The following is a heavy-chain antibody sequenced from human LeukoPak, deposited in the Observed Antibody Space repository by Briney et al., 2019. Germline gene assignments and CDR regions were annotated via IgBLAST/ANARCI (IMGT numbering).Heavy chain of an antibody. CDR1: GFTFSSYC. J-gene: IGHJ4*02. V-gene: IGHV3-23*01. D-gene: IGHD3-22*01. CDR2: ISGSGGTT. CDR3: AKTNGYYSD. Sequence: GGSLRLSCAASGFTFSSYCMNWVRQAPGKGLEWVSGISGSGGTTYYADSVKGRFTISRDNSKNSLSLQVSSLRAEDTAVYYCAKTNGYYSDWGQGTLVTVSS.